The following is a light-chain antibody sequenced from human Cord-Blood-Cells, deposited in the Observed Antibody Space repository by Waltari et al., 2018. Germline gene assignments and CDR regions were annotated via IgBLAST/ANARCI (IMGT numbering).Light chain of an antibody. J-gene: IGKJ2*01. CDR1: QSISSW. Sequence: DSQMTQTPSTLSSSVGDRVTITCRASQSISSWLAWYQQKPGKAPKLLIYKASSVESGVPSRFSGSGSGTEFTLTISSLQPDDFATYYCQQYNRYTFGQGTKLEIK. CDR2: KAS. V-gene: IGKV1-5*03. CDR3: QQYNRYT.